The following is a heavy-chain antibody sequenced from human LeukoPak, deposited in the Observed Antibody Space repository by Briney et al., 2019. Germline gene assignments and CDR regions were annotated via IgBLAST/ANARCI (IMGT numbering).Heavy chain of an antibody. J-gene: IGHJ4*02. D-gene: IGHD3-10*01. CDR3: ARAPYYYGSGSYYLGDY. Sequence: SETLSLTCTVSGGSISSGDYYWSWLRQPPGKGLEWIVYIYYSGNTYYNPSLKSRFTISVDTSKNQFSLKLSSVTAADTAVYYCARAPYYYGSGSYYLGDYWGQGTLVTVSS. V-gene: IGHV4-30-4*01. CDR1: GGSISSGDYY. CDR2: IYYSGNT.